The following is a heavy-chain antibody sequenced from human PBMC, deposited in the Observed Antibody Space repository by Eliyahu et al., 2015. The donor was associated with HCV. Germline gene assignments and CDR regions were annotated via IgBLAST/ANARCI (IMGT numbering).Heavy chain of an antibody. CDR2: IYYDGAIK. CDR1: GFNFNSYG. J-gene: IGHJ4*02. Sequence: QEQLAESGGGVVQPGTSLRLSCAASGFNFNSYGMHWVLQAPGRGREWVAVIYYDGAIKYLADSVKGRFTISRDNSKNTMFLQMDSLRADDTAVYYCARDSTPHGYGWFGVWGLGTLVTVSS. CDR3: ARDSTPHGYGWFGV. V-gene: IGHV3-33*01. D-gene: IGHD5-18*01.